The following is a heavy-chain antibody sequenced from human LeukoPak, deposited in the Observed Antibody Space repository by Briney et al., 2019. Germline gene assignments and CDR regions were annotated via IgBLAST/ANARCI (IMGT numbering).Heavy chain of an antibody. Sequence: SETLSLTCAVSGASISSSNWWSWVRQSPEKGLEWIGEIYHSGSTNYNPSLKSRVTISVDKSKNQFSLHLNSVTAADTAIYYCGRDQNSSSCGDWGQGTLVTVSS. CDR2: IYHSGST. CDR1: GASISSSNW. J-gene: IGHJ1*01. CDR3: GRDQNSSSCGD. D-gene: IGHD6-13*01. V-gene: IGHV4-4*02.